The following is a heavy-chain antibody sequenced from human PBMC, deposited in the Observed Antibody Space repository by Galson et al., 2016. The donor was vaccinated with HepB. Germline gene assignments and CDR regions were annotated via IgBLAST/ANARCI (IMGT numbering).Heavy chain of an antibody. V-gene: IGHV5-10-1*01. J-gene: IGHJ6*02. CDR3: ARQGSSAGELYYYYGMDV. Sequence: QSGAEVKKPGESLRISCKDSGNSFSTYWIIWVRQMPGKGLEWMGRIDPSDSYTNYSPSFQGHVTISADKSISTAYLQWSSLKASDTGIYYCARQGSSAGELYYYYGMDVWGQGTTVTVSS. D-gene: IGHD2-15*01. CDR2: IDPSDSYT. CDR1: GNSFSTYW.